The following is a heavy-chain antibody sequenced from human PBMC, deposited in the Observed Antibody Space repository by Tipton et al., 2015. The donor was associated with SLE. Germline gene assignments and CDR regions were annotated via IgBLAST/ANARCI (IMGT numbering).Heavy chain of an antibody. CDR2: IYYSGST. V-gene: IGHV4-59*01. D-gene: IGHD1-20*01. Sequence: TLSLTCTVSGGSISSYYWSWIRQPPGKGLEWIGYIYYSGSTNYNPSLKSRVTISVDTSKNQFSLKLSSVTAADTAVYYCARGNGRHNWNSPFDPWGQGTLVTVSS. CDR3: ARGNGRHNWNSPFDP. J-gene: IGHJ5*02. CDR1: GGSISSYY.